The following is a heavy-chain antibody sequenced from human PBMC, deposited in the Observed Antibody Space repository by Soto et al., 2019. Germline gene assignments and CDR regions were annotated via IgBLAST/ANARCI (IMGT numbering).Heavy chain of an antibody. CDR2: INHLGSI. J-gene: IGHJ6*02. V-gene: IGHV4-34*01. Sequence: PSETLSLTCVVSGGSLSDYFWSWIRQPPGMALEWIGEINHLGSINYNPSLKSRVTMSVDTSKNQFSLKLSSVTAADTAVYYCARFKNYYYGMDVWGQGTTVTVSS. CDR3: ARFKNYYYGMDV. CDR1: GGSLSDYF.